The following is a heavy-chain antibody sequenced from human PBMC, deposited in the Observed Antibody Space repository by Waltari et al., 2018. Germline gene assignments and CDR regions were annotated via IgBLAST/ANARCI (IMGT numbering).Heavy chain of an antibody. CDR2: INHSGST. J-gene: IGHJ4*02. V-gene: IGHV4-34*01. CDR3: ARGLWDYYDSSGYRYYFDY. Sequence: QVQLQQWGAGLLKPSETLSLTCAVYGGSFSGYYWSWIRQPPGKGLEWIGEINHSGSTNYNPSLKSRVTIAVDTSKNQFSLKLSSVTAADTAVDYCARGLWDYYDSSGYRYYFDYWGQGTLVIVSS. CDR1: GGSFSGYY. D-gene: IGHD3-22*01.